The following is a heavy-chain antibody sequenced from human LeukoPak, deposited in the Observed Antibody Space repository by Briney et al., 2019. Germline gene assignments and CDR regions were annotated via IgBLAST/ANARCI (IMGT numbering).Heavy chain of an antibody. J-gene: IGHJ4*02. CDR2: ISGSGDNT. CDR3: AKVKMGGNHYFDY. Sequence: GGSLRLSCAASGFTFSNYAVNWVRQAPGKGLEWVSGISGSGDNTYYADSVKGRFTISRDNSKNTLYLRMNSLRVEDTAVYYCAKVKMGGNHYFDYWGQGTLVTVSS. CDR1: GFTFSNYA. D-gene: IGHD1-14*01. V-gene: IGHV3-23*01.